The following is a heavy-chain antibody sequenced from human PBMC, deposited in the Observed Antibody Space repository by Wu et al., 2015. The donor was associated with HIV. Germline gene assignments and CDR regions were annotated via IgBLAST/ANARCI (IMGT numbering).Heavy chain of an antibody. Sequence: QVQLVQSGAEVKKPGASVKVSCKASGYTFTSYGISWVRQAPGQGLEWMGWINPERGATEYAKKFQGRVTMSTDTSTNTAYMDLKNLKSDDTAVFYCVRGLYGGSPYNYFDPWGQGTLVTVSS. V-gene: IGHV1-18*01. CDR3: VRGLYGGSPYNYFDP. J-gene: IGHJ5*02. D-gene: IGHD1-26*01. CDR1: GYTFTSYG. CDR2: INPERGAT.